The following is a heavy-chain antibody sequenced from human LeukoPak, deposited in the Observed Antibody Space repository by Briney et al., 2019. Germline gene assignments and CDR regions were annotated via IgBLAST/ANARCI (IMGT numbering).Heavy chain of an antibody. J-gene: IGHJ4*02. D-gene: IGHD3-22*01. V-gene: IGHV4-61*02. CDR2: IYTSGST. CDR1: GGSISSGSYY. Sequence: SQTLSLTCAVSGGSISSGSYYWSWIRQPVGKGLEWIGRIYTSGSTNYNPSLKSRVTISVDTSKNEFSLKLSSVSAADTAVYYCASGYYYRGDYWGQGTLVTVSS. CDR3: ASGYYYRGDY.